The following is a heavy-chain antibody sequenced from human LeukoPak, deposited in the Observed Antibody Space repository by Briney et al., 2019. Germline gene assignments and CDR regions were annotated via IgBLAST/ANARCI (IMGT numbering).Heavy chain of an antibody. CDR3: ARDGLNYYDSSGYYEAFDI. V-gene: IGHV1-69*05. Sequence: GASVKVSCKASGYTFTVYYIHWVRQAPGQGLEWMGGIIPIFGTANYAQKFQGRVTITTDESTSTAYMELSSLRSEDTAVYYCARDGLNYYDSSGYYEAFDIWGQGTMVTVSS. CDR2: IIPIFGTA. D-gene: IGHD3-22*01. CDR1: GYTFTVYY. J-gene: IGHJ3*02.